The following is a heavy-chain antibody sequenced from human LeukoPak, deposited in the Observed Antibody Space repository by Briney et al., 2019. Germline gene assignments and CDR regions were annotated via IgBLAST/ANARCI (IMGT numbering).Heavy chain of an antibody. CDR2: ISGSGGST. J-gene: IGHJ4*02. V-gene: IGHV3-23*01. Sequence: GGSLRLSCAASGFTFSSYAMSWVRQAPGEGLEWVSAISGSGGSTYYADSVKGRFTISRDSSKNTLYLQMNSLRAEDTAVYYCAKVRRPSYGDFDYWGQGTLVTVSS. CDR3: AKVRRPSYGDFDY. D-gene: IGHD4-17*01. CDR1: GFTFSSYA.